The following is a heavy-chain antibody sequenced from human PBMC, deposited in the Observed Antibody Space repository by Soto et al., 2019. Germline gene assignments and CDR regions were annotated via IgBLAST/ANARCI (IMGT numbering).Heavy chain of an antibody. D-gene: IGHD4-4*01. Sequence: GGSQILSSAASGFTCSGYAMSWVRQAPGKGLEWVSAISGSGGSTYYADSVKGRFTISRDNSKNTLYLQMNSLRAEDTAVYYCAKERSDYSNYGWFDPWGQGTLVTVSS. J-gene: IGHJ5*02. CDR3: AKERSDYSNYGWFDP. V-gene: IGHV3-23*01. CDR1: GFTCSGYA. CDR2: ISGSGGST.